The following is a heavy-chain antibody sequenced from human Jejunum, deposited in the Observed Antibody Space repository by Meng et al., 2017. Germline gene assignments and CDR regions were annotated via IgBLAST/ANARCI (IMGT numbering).Heavy chain of an antibody. V-gene: IGHV4-31*03. J-gene: IGHJ1*01. CDR2: IHYSGGT. CDR3: ARATAGNSEYFQN. Sequence: QVQLREPGPGLVKPAQTPSPTCTVSGGSMNSAGHYWSWIRQDPGKGLEWIGYIHYSGGTYYNPSLKSRVTISVDTSKNQFSLKLNSVSAADTAVYYCARATAGNSEYFQNWGQGTLVTVSS. D-gene: IGHD4-23*01. CDR1: GGSMNSAGHY.